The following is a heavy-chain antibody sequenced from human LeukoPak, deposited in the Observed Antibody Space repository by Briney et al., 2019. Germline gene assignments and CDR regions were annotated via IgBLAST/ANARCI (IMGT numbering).Heavy chain of an antibody. J-gene: IGHJ4*02. CDR1: GGSISSDY. CDR3: VRLHYDSSGYYYFDK. D-gene: IGHD3-22*01. Sequence: SETLSLTCTVSGGSISSDYWSWIRQPPGKGLEWIGYIYYSGITNYNPSLKSRVTISVDTSKNQFSLKLSSVTAADTAVYYCVRLHYDSSGYYYFDKWGQGTLVTVSS. V-gene: IGHV4-59*08. CDR2: IYYSGIT.